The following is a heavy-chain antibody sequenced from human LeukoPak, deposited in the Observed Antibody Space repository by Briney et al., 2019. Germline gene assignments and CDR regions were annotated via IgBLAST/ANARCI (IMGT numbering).Heavy chain of an antibody. Sequence: PGGSLRLSCAASGFTVSSNYMNWVRQAPGKGLEWVSSIRQSGDITYYADSVKGRFTISRDNSKNTLSLQMNSLSREDTAIYYCVRRGGSDGWGAFDIWGQGTVVTVSS. CDR1: GFTVSSNY. CDR3: VRRGGSDGWGAFDI. CDR2: IRQSGDIT. V-gene: IGHV3-23*01. D-gene: IGHD5-24*01. J-gene: IGHJ3*02.